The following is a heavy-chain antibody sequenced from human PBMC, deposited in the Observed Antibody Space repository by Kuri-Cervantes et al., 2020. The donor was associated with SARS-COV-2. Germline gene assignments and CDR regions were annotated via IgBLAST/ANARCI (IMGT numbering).Heavy chain of an antibody. J-gene: IGHJ4*02. CDR1: GFTVRSNY. CDR2: VWTSGAT. Sequence: ESLKISCAASGFTVRSNYMSWIRQPAGKGLEWIGRVWTSGATFYNPSLTGRVTISINMANLQFSMEMTSLTAADTAIYYCARETRTGEFDSWGQGSLVTVSS. D-gene: IGHD1-1*01. CDR3: ARETRTGEFDS. V-gene: IGHV4-4*07.